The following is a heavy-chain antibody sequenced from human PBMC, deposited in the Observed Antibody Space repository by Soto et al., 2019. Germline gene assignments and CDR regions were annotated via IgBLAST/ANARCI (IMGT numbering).Heavy chain of an antibody. V-gene: IGHV1-8*01. J-gene: IGHJ4*02. CDR2: MNPKSGNT. D-gene: IGHD5-18*01. CDR3: ARGPIDSYGYDDY. CDR1: GYTFTSYD. Sequence: QVQLVQSGTEVKKPGASVKVSCKASGYTFTSYDINWVRQATGQGLEWMGWMNPKSGNTDYAQNFQGRVTMTRNTSISTAYSELTILRSEDTAVYYCARGPIDSYGYDDYWGQGTLVTVSA.